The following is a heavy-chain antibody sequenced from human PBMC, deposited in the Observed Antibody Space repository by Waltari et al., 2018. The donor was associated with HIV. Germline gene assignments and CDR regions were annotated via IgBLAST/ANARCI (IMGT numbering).Heavy chain of an antibody. CDR3: ARRILDYYYDSNWYFDL. CDR2: INHSGST. D-gene: IGHD3-22*01. Sequence: QVQLQQWGAGLLKPSETLSLTCAVYGGSFSGYYWSWIRQPPGKGLEWIGEINHSGSTNYNRSLKSRVTISVDTSKNQFSLKLSSVTAADTAVYYCARRILDYYYDSNWYFDLWGRGTLVTVSS. CDR1: GGSFSGYY. J-gene: IGHJ2*01. V-gene: IGHV4-34*01.